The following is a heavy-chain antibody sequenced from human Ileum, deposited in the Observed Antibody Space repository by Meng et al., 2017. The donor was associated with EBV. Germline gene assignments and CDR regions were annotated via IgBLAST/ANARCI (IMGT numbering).Heavy chain of an antibody. CDR3: ARGYSSGWYYFDS. CDR2: IYYSGTT. J-gene: IGHJ4*02. CDR1: GVSIDRSSDN. D-gene: IGHD6-19*01. V-gene: IGHV4-39*01. Sequence: RQESGQGRVKPSGTLSLTCTVSGVSIDRSSDNWGWIRQSPGKGLEWMGNIYYSGTTYYNPSLKSRVTISVDTSKNQFSLKLSSVTAADTAVYYCARGYSSGWYYFDSWGQGTLVTVSS.